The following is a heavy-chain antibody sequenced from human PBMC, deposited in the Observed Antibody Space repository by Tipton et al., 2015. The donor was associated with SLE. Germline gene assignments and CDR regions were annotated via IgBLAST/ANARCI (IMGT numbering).Heavy chain of an antibody. D-gene: IGHD3-3*01. CDR1: GYSIRSGYY. J-gene: IGHJ4*02. Sequence: TLSLTCVVSGYSIRSGYYWGWVRQPPGKGVEGFGRISPTGSTYYNPSLKSRVTISLDTSKNHFSRRLTSVTAADTAFYYCATGTIFGVGGQYWGQGTLIAVSS. CDR3: ATGTIFGVGGQY. CDR2: ISPTGST. V-gene: IGHV4-38-2*01.